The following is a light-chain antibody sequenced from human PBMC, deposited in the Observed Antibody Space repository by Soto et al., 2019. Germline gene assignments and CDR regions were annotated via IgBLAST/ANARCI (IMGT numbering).Light chain of an antibody. CDR1: RTISNSY. CDR2: AAS. CDR3: QQYVNTVRT. Sequence: EIVLTQSPGTLSLSPGERATLSCRASRTISNSYLAWYQHKSGQAPRLLISAASSRATGIPDRFSGSGSGTDFTLTISRLEPEDFAVYYCQQYVNTVRTFGQGTKVDIK. V-gene: IGKV3-20*01. J-gene: IGKJ1*01.